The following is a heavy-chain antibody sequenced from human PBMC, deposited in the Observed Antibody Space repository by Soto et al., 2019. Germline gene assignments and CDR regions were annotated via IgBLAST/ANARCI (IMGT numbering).Heavy chain of an antibody. J-gene: IGHJ6*02. D-gene: IGHD2-21*02. CDR1: GFTFRTYA. CDR2: ISGSGDGT. CDR3: AKSLCGGDCYPDYYGMDV. Sequence: GSLRLSCAASGFTFRTYAMSWVRQAPGKGLEWVSAISGSGDGTHYADSVKGRFTISRDNSKNTLYLQMSSLRAEDTAVYYCAKSLCGGDCYPDYYGMDVWGQGTTVSVSS. V-gene: IGHV3-23*01.